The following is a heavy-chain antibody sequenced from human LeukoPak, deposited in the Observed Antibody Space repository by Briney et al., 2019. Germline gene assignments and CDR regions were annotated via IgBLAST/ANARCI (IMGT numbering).Heavy chain of an antibody. V-gene: IGHV1-69*13. CDR1: GGTFSSYA. Sequence: GASVKVSCKASGGTFSSYAISWVRQAPGQGLEWMGGIIPIFGTANYAQKFQGRVTITADESTSTAYMELSSLRSEDTAVYYCARAHFGYSGIGSAFDIWGQGTMVTVSS. CDR3: ARAHFGYSGIGSAFDI. CDR2: IIPIFGTA. D-gene: IGHD1-26*01. J-gene: IGHJ3*02.